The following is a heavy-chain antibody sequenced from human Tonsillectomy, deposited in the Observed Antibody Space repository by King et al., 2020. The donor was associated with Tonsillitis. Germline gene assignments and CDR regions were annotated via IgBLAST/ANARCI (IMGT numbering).Heavy chain of an antibody. D-gene: IGHD5-18*01. V-gene: IGHV4-39*01. CDR3: AIYLSEGYSYGRYFDY. Sequence: LQLQESGPGLVKPSETLSLTCTVSGGSISSSSYYWGWIRQPPGKGLEWIGSIYYSGSTYYNPSLKSRVTISVDTSKNQFSLKLSSVTAADTAVYYCAIYLSEGYSYGRYFDYWGQGTLVTVSS. CDR1: GGSISSSSYY. J-gene: IGHJ4*02. CDR2: IYYSGST.